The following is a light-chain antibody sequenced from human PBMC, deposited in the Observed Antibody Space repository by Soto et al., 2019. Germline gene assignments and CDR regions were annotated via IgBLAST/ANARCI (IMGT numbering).Light chain of an antibody. CDR1: SSDIGGYSY. CDR3: CSYSGSYTLV. Sequence: QSALTQPASVSASPGQSITISCIGTSSDIGGYSYVSWYQQHPGKAPKLLIRDVNYRPSGISARFSGSKSGNTASLTISGLQTEDEADYYCCSYSGSYTLVFGGGTKLTVL. CDR2: DVN. J-gene: IGLJ3*02. V-gene: IGLV2-14*03.